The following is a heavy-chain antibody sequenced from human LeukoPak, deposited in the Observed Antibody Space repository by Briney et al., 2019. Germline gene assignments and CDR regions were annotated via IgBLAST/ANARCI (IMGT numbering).Heavy chain of an antibody. D-gene: IGHD3-10*01. CDR3: ARVGRLWFGVYAFDI. Sequence: PGGSLRPSCAASGFTFSSYWMSWVRQAPGKGLEWVANIKQDGSEKYYVDSVKGRFTISRYNAKNSLYLQMNSLRAEDTAVYYCARVGRLWFGVYAFDIWGQGTMVTVSS. CDR1: GFTFSSYW. J-gene: IGHJ3*02. CDR2: IKQDGSEK. V-gene: IGHV3-7*01.